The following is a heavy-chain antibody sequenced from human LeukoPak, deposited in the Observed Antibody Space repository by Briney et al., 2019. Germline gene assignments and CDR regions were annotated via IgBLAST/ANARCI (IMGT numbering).Heavy chain of an antibody. CDR3: AKTKANKYYYDSSVDHYFDY. D-gene: IGHD3-22*01. V-gene: IGHV3-48*03. CDR2: ISSSGSTI. J-gene: IGHJ4*02. Sequence: GGXLRLSCAASGFTFSSYEMNWVRQAPGKGLEWVSYISSSGSTIYYAESVKGRFTISRDNARNSLYLQMNSLRAEDMALYYCAKTKANKYYYDSSVDHYFDYWGQGTLVTVSS. CDR1: GFTFSSYE.